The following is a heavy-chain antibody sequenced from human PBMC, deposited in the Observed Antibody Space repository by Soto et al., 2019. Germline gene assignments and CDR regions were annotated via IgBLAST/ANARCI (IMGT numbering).Heavy chain of an antibody. J-gene: IGHJ4*02. CDR2: IYRTGST. Sequence: SETLSLTCAVFGGSISGGASSWNWIRQPPGKGLEYIGYIYRTGSTYYNPSLRSRVIMSVDKSKNQFSLKLTSVTAADTAVYYCARGGYSGYDFIFDSWGQGTLITVSS. D-gene: IGHD5-12*01. CDR1: GGSISGGASS. CDR3: ARGGYSGYDFIFDS. V-gene: IGHV4-30-2*01.